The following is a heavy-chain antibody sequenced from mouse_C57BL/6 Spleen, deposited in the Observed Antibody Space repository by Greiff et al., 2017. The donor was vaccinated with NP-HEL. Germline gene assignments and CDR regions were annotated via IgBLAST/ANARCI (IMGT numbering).Heavy chain of an antibody. CDR3: VRHGPYYFDY. CDR2: IRSKSNNYAT. Sequence: EVQLVESGGGLVQPKGSLKLSCAASGFSFNTYAMNWVRQAPGKGLEWVARIRSKSNNYATYYADSVKDRFTISRDDSESMLYLRMNNLKTEDTAMYYCVRHGPYYFDYWGQGTTLTVSS. V-gene: IGHV10-1*01. J-gene: IGHJ2*01. CDR1: GFSFNTYA.